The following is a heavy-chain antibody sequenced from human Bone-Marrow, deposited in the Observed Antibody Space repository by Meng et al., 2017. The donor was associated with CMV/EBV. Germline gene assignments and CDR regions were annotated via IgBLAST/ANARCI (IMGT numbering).Heavy chain of an antibody. J-gene: IGHJ4*02. CDR1: GLTFSSYA. V-gene: IGHV3-30*04. D-gene: IGHD2-2*01. Sequence: GESLKISCAASGLTFSSYAMEWVRQAPGKGLEWVALISSDGSNEYYADSVNGRFTISRDNSKNTLYLQMNSLRAEDTAVYYCAKADGIVVVPAATFDYWGQGTLVTVSS. CDR2: ISSDGSNE. CDR3: AKADGIVVVPAATFDY.